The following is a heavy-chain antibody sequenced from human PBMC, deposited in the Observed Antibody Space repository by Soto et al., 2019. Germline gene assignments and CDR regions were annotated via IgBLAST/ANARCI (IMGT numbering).Heavy chain of an antibody. CDR1: GFTFSNYA. Sequence: EVHLLESGGGLVQPGGSLRLSCAASGFTFSNYAMNWVRQARGKGLEWVSAISGSGISTYYADSVKGRFTISRDNSKNTLFLQMNRLRAEDTAVYYCAKAYDSSGYPTGGDYWGQGTLVTVSS. V-gene: IGHV3-23*01. CDR2: ISGSGIST. D-gene: IGHD3-22*01. J-gene: IGHJ4*02. CDR3: AKAYDSSGYPTGGDY.